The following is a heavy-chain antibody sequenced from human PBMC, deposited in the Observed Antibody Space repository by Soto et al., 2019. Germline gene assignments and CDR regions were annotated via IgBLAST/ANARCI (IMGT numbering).Heavy chain of an antibody. CDR2: IWYDGSNK. CDR1: GFTFSSYG. V-gene: IGHV3-33*01. Sequence: QVQLVESGGGVVQPGRSLRLSCAASGFTFSSYGMHWVRQAPGKGLEWVAVIWYDGSNKYYADSVKGRFTISRDNSKNTLYLQMNSLRAEDTAVYYCARDGGERRANYYFDYWGQGTLVTVSS. D-gene: IGHD3-16*01. CDR3: ARDGGERRANYYFDY. J-gene: IGHJ4*02.